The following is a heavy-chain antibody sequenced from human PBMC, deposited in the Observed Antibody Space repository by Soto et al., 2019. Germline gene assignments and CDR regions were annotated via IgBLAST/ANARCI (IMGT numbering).Heavy chain of an antibody. Sequence: QLQLQESGSGLVKPSQTLSLTCAVSGGSISSGGYSWSWIRQPPGKGLEWIGYIYHSGSTYYKPPLTSRVTLSVDRSKNQFSLKLSSVTAADSAVYYCAGVRGPYCGGECYPPTPNWFDPWGQGTLVTVSS. CDR1: GGSISSGGYS. CDR2: IYHSGST. D-gene: IGHD2-21*01. J-gene: IGHJ5*02. CDR3: AGVRGPYCGGECYPPTPNWFDP. V-gene: IGHV4-30-2*01.